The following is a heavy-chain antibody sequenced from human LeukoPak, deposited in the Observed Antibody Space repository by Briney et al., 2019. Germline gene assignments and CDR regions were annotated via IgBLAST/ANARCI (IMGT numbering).Heavy chain of an antibody. CDR3: ARAYTPFYCSGGSCSAYYFDY. V-gene: IGHV4-34*01. Sequence: SETLSLTYAVYGGSFSGYYWSRIRQPPGKGLEWIGEINHSGSTNYNPSLKSRVTISVDTSKNQFSLKLSSVTAADTAVYYCARAYTPFYCSGGSCSAYYFDYWGQGTLVTVSS. CDR1: GGSFSGYY. J-gene: IGHJ4*02. CDR2: INHSGST. D-gene: IGHD2-15*01.